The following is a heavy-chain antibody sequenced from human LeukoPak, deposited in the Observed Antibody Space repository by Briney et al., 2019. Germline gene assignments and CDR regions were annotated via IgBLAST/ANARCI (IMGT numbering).Heavy chain of an antibody. J-gene: IGHJ4*02. D-gene: IGHD3-10*01. CDR3: ARGRGVVGSGDFDY. Sequence: SETLSLTCAVYGGPFSGYYWSWIRQPPGKGLEWIGEINHSGSTNYNPSLKSRVTISVDTSKNQFSLKLSSVTAADTAVYYCARGRGVVGSGDFDYWGQGTLVTVSS. CDR2: INHSGST. V-gene: IGHV4-34*01. CDR1: GGPFSGYY.